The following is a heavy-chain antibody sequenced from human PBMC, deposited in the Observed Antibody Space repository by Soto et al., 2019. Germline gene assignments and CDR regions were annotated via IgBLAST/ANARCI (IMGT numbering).Heavy chain of an antibody. CDR2: IIWNSGSI. D-gene: IGHD6-13*01. J-gene: IGHJ5*02. Sequence: EVQLVESGGGLVQPGRSLRLSCAASGFRFDDYAMHWVRQAPGKGLEWVSGIIWNSGSIDYADSVKGRFTISRDNAKNSLYLQMNSLRAEDTALYYCAKGAASAHNWFDPWGQGTLVTVSS. CDR1: GFRFDDYA. V-gene: IGHV3-9*01. CDR3: AKGAASAHNWFDP.